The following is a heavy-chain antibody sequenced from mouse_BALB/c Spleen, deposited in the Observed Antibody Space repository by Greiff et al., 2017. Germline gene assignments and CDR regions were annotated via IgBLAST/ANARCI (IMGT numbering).Heavy chain of an antibody. J-gene: IGHJ3*01. V-gene: IGHV5-6-4*01. CDR1: GFTFSSYT. Sequence: VQVVESGGGLVKPGGSLKLSCAASGFTFSSYTMSWVRQTPEKRLEWVATISSGGSYTYYPDSVKGRFTISRDNAKNTLYLQMSSLKSEDTAMYYCTRDGAHYYGSSWFAYWGQGTQVTVSA. CDR2: ISSGGSYT. CDR3: TRDGAHYYGSSWFAY. D-gene: IGHD1-1*01.